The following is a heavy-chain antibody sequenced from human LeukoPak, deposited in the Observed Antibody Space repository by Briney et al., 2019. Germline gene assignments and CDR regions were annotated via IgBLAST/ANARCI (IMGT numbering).Heavy chain of an antibody. CDR1: GGTFSSYA. J-gene: IGHJ4*02. Sequence: GASVKVSCKASGGTFSSYAISWVRQAPGQGLEWMGGIIPIFGTANYAQKFQGRVTITTDESTSTAYMELSSLRSEDTAVCYCAREIRDASGWYYFDYWGQGTLVTVSS. CDR2: IIPIFGTA. CDR3: AREIRDASGWYYFDY. D-gene: IGHD6-13*01. V-gene: IGHV1-69*05.